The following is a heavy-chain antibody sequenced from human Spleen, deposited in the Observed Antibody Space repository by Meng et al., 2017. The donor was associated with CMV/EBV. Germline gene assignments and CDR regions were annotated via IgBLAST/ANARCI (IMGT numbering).Heavy chain of an antibody. CDR1: GFTFRSYS. Sequence: GGSLRLSCAASGFTFRSYSMNWVRQAPGKGLEWVSYISSSSSNIYYADSVKGRFTISRDNSKNTLYLQMRGLRAEDTARYYCAKDVLSWYYGMDVWGQGTTVTVSS. CDR2: ISSSSSNI. D-gene: IGHD1-1*01. V-gene: IGHV3-21*05. CDR3: AKDVLSWYYGMDV. J-gene: IGHJ6*02.